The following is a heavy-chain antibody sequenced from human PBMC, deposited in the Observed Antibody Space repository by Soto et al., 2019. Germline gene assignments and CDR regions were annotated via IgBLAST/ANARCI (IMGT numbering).Heavy chain of an antibody. CDR3: ARDLDYYGSGSHYYYGMGV. CDR2: IVPIYGTR. J-gene: IGHJ6*02. D-gene: IGHD3-10*01. Sequence: SVKVSCKASGGTFSRHAFSWVRQAPGQGLEWMGGIVPIYGTRGFAQKFQGRLTITADEPTRTAYVELSSLRSEDTAVYYCARDLDYYGSGSHYYYGMGVWGQGTTVTVSS. CDR1: GGTFSRHA. V-gene: IGHV1-69*13.